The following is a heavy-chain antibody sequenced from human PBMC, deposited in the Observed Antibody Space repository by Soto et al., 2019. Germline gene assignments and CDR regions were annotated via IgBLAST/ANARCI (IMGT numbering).Heavy chain of an antibody. V-gene: IGHV3-33*01. CDR3: ARDFITGATYSGPSYYHMDV. J-gene: IGHJ6*01. CDR2: IRHDGSQT. Sequence: QEQLVESGGGVVQPGRSLRLSCAASGFTLSSFGIHWVRQAPGKGLEWVAVIRHDGSQTNYVDSVTGRFTISRDNSRNTVFLQMDSLRAEDTAVYRCARDFITGATYSGPSYYHMDVWGRGTTVTVSS. CDR1: GFTLSSFG. D-gene: IGHD1-20*01.